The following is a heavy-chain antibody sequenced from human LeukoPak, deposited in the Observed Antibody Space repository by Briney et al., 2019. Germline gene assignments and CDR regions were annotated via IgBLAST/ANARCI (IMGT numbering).Heavy chain of an antibody. J-gene: IGHJ5*02. V-gene: IGHV4-39*01. CDR3: ARSTSADIVVVPAALPEYNWFDP. CDR1: GGSISSSSYY. CDR2: IYYSGST. Sequence: SETLSLTCTVSGGSISSSSYYWGWIRQPPGKGLEWIGSIYYSGSTYYNPSLKSRVTISVDTSKNQFSLKLSSVTAADTAVYYCARSTSADIVVVPAALPEYNWFDPWGQGTLVTVSS. D-gene: IGHD2-2*01.